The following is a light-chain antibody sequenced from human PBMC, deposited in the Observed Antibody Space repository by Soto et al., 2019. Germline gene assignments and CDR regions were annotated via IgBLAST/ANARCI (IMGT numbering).Light chain of an antibody. CDR3: QQYLRYPT. Sequence: DIQMTQSPSSLSASVGDRVTITCRASQNIDNFLAWYQQKSGMAPKSLIYAASSLQNGVPSRFSGSGSGTDFTLTISNLQPEDVATYTCQQYLRYPTFGGGTKV. J-gene: IGKJ4*01. V-gene: IGKV1D-16*01. CDR1: QNIDNF. CDR2: AAS.